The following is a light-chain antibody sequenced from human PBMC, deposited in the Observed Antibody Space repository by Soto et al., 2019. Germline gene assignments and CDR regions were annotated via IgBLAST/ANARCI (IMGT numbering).Light chain of an antibody. CDR3: QQYGSSPST. CDR1: QSLSSNY. CDR2: GAS. J-gene: IGKJ2*01. Sequence: EIVLTQSPGTLSLSPGERATLSCRASQSLSSNYLAWYQQKPGQAPRLLIFGASSRATGIPDRFSGSGSGTDFTLTISRVEPEDFAVYYCQQYGSSPSTFGQGTKLEIK. V-gene: IGKV3-20*01.